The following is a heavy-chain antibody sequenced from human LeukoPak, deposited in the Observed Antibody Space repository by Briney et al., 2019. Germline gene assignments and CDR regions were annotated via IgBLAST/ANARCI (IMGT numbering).Heavy chain of an antibody. CDR1: GYTFTGYY. V-gene: IGHV1-2*06. Sequence: GESLKISCKGSGYTFTGYYMHWVRQAPGQGLEWMGRINPNSGGTNYAQKFQGRVTMTRDTSISTAYMELSRLRSDDTAVYYCASRGEAFDIWGQGTMVTVSS. J-gene: IGHJ3*02. CDR2: INPNSGGT. CDR3: ASRGEAFDI. D-gene: IGHD3-16*01.